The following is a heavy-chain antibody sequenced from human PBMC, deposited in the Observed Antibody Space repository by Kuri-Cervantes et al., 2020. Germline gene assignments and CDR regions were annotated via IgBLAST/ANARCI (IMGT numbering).Heavy chain of an antibody. J-gene: IGHJ5*02. CDR3: ASQPTVTTGGFDP. CDR2: IYYSGST. CDR1: GGSISSYY. V-gene: IGHV4-59*08. D-gene: IGHD4-17*01. Sequence: SETLSLTCTVSGGSISSYYWSWIRQPPGKGLEWIGYIYYSGSTNYNPSLKSRVTISVDTSKNQFSLKLSSVTAADTAVYYCASQPTVTTGGFDPWGQGTLVTVSS.